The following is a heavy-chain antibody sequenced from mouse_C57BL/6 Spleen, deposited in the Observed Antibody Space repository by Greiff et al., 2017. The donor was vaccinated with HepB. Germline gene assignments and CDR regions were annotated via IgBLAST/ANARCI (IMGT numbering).Heavy chain of an antibody. CDR2: FYPGSGSI. V-gene: IGHV1-62-2*01. CDR1: GYTFTEYT. J-gene: IGHJ2*01. D-gene: IGHD2-10*02. CDR3: ATHEEGYGNPYYFDY. Sequence: VQLQESGAELVKPGASVKLSCKASGYTFTEYTIHWVKQRSGQGLEWIGWFYPGSGSIKYNEKFKDKATLTADKSSSTVYMELSRLTSEDSAVYFCATHEEGYGNPYYFDYWGQGTTLTVSS.